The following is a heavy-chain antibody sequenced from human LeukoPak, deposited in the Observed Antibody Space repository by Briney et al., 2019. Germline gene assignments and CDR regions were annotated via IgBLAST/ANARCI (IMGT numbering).Heavy chain of an antibody. Sequence: ASVKVSCKASGYTFTGYYMHWVRQAPGQGLEWMGWINPNSGGTNYAQKFQGRVTMTRDTSISTAYMELSRLRSDDTAVYYCARDPGYSSPWYFDLWGRGTLVTVSS. CDR2: INPNSGGT. D-gene: IGHD5-18*01. J-gene: IGHJ2*01. CDR1: GYTFTGYY. CDR3: ARDPGYSSPWYFDL. V-gene: IGHV1-2*02.